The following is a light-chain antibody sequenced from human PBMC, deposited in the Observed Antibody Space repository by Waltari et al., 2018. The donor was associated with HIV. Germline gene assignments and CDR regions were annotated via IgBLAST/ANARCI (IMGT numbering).Light chain of an antibody. Sequence: QSALTQPASVSGSPGQSITISCTGTSSDVGSYNLVSWYQQYPGKVPKLMIYEVSKRPSGVSNRFSGSKSGNTASLTISGLQAEDEADYYCCSYAGSSTLFVFGTATKVTVL. CDR2: EVS. CDR1: SSDVGSYNL. V-gene: IGLV2-23*02. CDR3: CSYAGSSTLFV. J-gene: IGLJ1*01.